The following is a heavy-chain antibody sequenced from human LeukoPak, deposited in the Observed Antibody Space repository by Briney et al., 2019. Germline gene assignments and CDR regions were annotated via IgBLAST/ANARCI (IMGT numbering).Heavy chain of an antibody. D-gene: IGHD1-14*01. V-gene: IGHV3-53*01. J-gene: IGHJ4*02. Sequence: GESLRLSCAASGFTVITNDMTWVRQAAGKGLEWVAVLYSGGNTKYADSVQGRVTISRDNSKNTLYLEMNSLITDDTAVYYCARGVEPLAANTLAYWGQGTLVTVSS. CDR3: ARGVEPLAANTLAY. CDR2: LYSGGNT. CDR1: GFTVITND.